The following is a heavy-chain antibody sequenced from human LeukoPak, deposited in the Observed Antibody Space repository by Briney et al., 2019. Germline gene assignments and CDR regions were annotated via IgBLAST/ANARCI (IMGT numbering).Heavy chain of an antibody. Sequence: PGGSLRLSCAASGFTFSNAWMSWVRQAPGKGLVWVSRINSDGSSTSYADSVKGRFTISRDNAKNTLFLQMNSLRAEDTAVYYCARYTFSSGFLYWGQGTLVTVSS. V-gene: IGHV3-74*01. CDR2: INSDGSST. D-gene: IGHD6-19*01. CDR3: ARYTFSSGFLY. CDR1: GFTFSNAW. J-gene: IGHJ4*02.